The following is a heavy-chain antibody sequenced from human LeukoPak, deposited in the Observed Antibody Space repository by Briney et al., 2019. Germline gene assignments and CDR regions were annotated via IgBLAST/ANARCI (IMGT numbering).Heavy chain of an antibody. CDR1: GGSISSGSYY. J-gene: IGHJ6*03. V-gene: IGHV4-61*02. CDR2: IYTSGST. CDR3: ARQGVYGSSWYYYYMDV. D-gene: IGHD6-13*01. Sequence: ASETLSLTCTVSGGSISSGSYYWSWIRQPAGKGLEWIGRIYTSGSTNYNPSLKSRVTISVDTSKNQFSLKLSSVTAADTAVYYCARQGVYGSSWYYYYMDVWGKGTTVTVSS.